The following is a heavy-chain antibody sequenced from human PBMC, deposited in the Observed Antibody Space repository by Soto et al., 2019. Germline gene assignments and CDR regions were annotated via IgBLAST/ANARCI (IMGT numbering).Heavy chain of an antibody. Sequence: SETLSLTCTVSGGSISSYYWSWIRQPPGKGLEWIGYIYYSGSTNYNPSLKSRVTISVDTSKNQFSLKLSSVTAADTAVYYCARADYYNWFDPWGQGTLVTVSS. CDR2: IYYSGST. CDR3: ARADYYNWFDP. CDR1: GGSISSYY. D-gene: IGHD4-17*01. V-gene: IGHV4-59*01. J-gene: IGHJ5*02.